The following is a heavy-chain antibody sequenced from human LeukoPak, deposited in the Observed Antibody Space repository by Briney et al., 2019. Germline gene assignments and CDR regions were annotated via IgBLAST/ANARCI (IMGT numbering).Heavy chain of an antibody. J-gene: IGHJ5*02. V-gene: IGHV4-61*08. Sequence: PSETLSLTCTVSGGPISSGGYYWSWIRQPPGKGLEWIGYIYHSGSTYYNPSLKSRVTISVDTSKNQFSLKLSSVTAADTAVYYCARQDSSSWGGFSLPWFDPWGQGTLVTVSS. D-gene: IGHD6-13*01. CDR3: ARQDSSSWGGFSLPWFDP. CDR1: GGPISSGGYY. CDR2: IYHSGST.